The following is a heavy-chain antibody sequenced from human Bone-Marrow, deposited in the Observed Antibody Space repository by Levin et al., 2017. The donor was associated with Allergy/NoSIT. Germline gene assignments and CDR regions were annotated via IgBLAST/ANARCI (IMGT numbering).Heavy chain of an antibody. D-gene: IGHD2/OR15-2a*01. CDR2: MYYSGTI. Sequence: ETLSLICRVSGGSISAGSITSTKYYWAWIRQTPGKGLEWIGSMYYSGTIYYNPSLKSRVTISVDTSKNQFSLRLRSVTAADTAVYFCASPMLGANIEGAFAPWGPGILVSVSS. CDR3: ASPMLGANIEGAFAP. CDR1: GGSISAGSITSTKYY. V-gene: IGHV4-39*01. J-gene: IGHJ5*02.